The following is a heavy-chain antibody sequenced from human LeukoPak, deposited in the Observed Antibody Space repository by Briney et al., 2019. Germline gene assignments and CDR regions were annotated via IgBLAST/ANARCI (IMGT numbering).Heavy chain of an antibody. D-gene: IGHD6-13*01. CDR1: GFTFSSYA. Sequence: SGGSLRLSCAASGFTFSSYAMSWVRQAPGKGLEWASAISGSGGSTYYADSVKGRFTISRDNSKNTLYLQMNSLRAEDTAVYYCAGSWYNFDYWGQGTLVTVSS. J-gene: IGHJ4*02. CDR3: AGSWYNFDY. CDR2: ISGSGGST. V-gene: IGHV3-23*01.